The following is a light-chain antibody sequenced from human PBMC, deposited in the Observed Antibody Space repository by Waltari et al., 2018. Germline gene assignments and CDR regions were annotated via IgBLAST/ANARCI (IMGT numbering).Light chain of an antibody. CDR3: NSRDSSGNYLVV. CDR2: RQN. Sequence: SSELTQDPAVSVALGQTVRITCQGDSLRTHYASLYQQQTRPAPVLVIFRQNNRPAGITDRFYGVSAGKTAFLTITGVQADDEADYHCNSRDSSGNYLVVFGGGTKLTVL. J-gene: IGLJ2*01. V-gene: IGLV3-19*01. CDR1: SLRTHY.